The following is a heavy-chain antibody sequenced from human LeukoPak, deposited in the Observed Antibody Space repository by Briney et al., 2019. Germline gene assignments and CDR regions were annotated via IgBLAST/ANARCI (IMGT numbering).Heavy chain of an antibody. J-gene: IGHJ5*02. CDR2: IYYSGST. D-gene: IGHD2-2*01. V-gene: IGHV4-59*08. CDR3: ARHKGVPALKYDP. Sequence: SETLSLTCTVSGGSISSYYWSWIRQPPGKGLEWIGYIYYSGSTNYNPSLKSRVTISVDTSKNQFSLKLSSVTAADTAVYYCARHKGVPALKYDPWGQGTLVTVSS. CDR1: GGSISSYY.